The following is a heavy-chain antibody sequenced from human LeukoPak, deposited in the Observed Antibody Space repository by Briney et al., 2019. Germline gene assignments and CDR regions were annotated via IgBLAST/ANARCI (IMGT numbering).Heavy chain of an antibody. CDR1: GFTFSAYA. Sequence: PGGSLRLSCAASGFTFSAYAMHWVRQAPGKGLEWVAFIRLDGSNKNYGDSVKGRFTISRDNPKNTLYLEMNSLRSEDTAVYYCAKTGEGYYFDYWGQGTLVTVSS. V-gene: IGHV3-30*02. D-gene: IGHD7-27*01. CDR2: IRLDGSNK. CDR3: AKTGEGYYFDY. J-gene: IGHJ4*02.